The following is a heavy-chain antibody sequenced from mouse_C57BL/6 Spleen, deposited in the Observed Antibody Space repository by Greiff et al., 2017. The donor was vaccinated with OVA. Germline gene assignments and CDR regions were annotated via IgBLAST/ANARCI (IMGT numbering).Heavy chain of an antibody. V-gene: IGHV5-6*01. Sequence: EVKLMESGGDLVKPGGSLKLSCAASGFTFSSYGMSWVRQTPDKRLEWVATISSGGRYTYYPDSVKGRFTISRDNAKNTLYLQMSSLKSEDTAMYYCARQSNSWYFDVWGTGTTVTVSS. CDR3: ARQSNSWYFDV. CDR2: ISSGGRYT. J-gene: IGHJ1*03. D-gene: IGHD2-5*01. CDR1: GFTFSSYG.